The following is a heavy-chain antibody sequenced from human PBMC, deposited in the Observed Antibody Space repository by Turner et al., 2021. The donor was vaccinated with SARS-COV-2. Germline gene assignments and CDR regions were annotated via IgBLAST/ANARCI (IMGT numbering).Heavy chain of an antibody. CDR1: GFTFSSYG. D-gene: IGHD3-10*01. CDR3: AKDGAPFLLYFGEPTFYFDY. V-gene: IGHV3-30*18. J-gene: IGHJ4*02. CDR2: MTYDGSNK. Sequence: QVQLVESGGGVVQPGRSLRLSCAASGFTFSSYGMHWVRQAPGKGREGVAVMTYDGSNKDYADSVKGRFTISRDNSKNTLYLQMNSLRAEDTAVYYCAKDGAPFLLYFGEPTFYFDYWGQGTLVTVSS.